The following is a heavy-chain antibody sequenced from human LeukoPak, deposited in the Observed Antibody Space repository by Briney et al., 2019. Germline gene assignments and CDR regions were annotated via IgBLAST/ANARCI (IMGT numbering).Heavy chain of an antibody. Sequence: PGGSLRLSCAASGFTFSSYAMSWVRQAPGKGLEWVSAISGSGGSTYYADSVKGRFTISRDNSKNTLYLQMNSLRAEDTAVYYCARGFDYGDYVSYFDYWGQGTLVTISS. CDR2: ISGSGGST. J-gene: IGHJ4*02. D-gene: IGHD4-17*01. V-gene: IGHV3-23*01. CDR3: ARGFDYGDYVSYFDY. CDR1: GFTFSSYA.